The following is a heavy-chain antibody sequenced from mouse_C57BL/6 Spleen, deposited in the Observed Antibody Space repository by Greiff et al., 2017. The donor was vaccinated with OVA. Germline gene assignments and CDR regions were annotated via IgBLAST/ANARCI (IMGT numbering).Heavy chain of an antibody. V-gene: IGHV1-50*01. J-gene: IGHJ2*01. CDR1: GYTFTSYW. Sequence: VQLQESGAELVKPGASVKLSCKASGYTFTSYWMQWVKQRPGQGLEWIGEIDPSDSYTNYNQKFKGKATLTVDTSSSTAYMQLSSLTSEDSAVYYCYYSNYVDYWGQGTTLTVSS. CDR3: YYSNYVDY. D-gene: IGHD2-5*01. CDR2: IDPSDSYT.